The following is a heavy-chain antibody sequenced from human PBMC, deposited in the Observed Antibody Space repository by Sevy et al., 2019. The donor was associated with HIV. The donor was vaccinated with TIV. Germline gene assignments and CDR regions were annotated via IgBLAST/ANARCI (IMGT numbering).Heavy chain of an antibody. D-gene: IGHD2-2*03. J-gene: IGHJ4*02. CDR2: ISGSGIT. Sequence: GGSLRLSCSGSGFIFSDYYMSWIRQAPGRGLEWVSYISGSGITYYADSVEGRFTISRDNARSSLYLQMNSLRADDTAVYYCARDPLLGIAREVARGGYWGQGTLVTVSS. V-gene: IGHV3-11*01. CDR3: ARDPLLGIAREVARGGY. CDR1: GFIFSDYY.